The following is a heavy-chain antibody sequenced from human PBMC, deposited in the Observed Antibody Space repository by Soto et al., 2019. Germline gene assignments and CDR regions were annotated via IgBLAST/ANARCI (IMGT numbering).Heavy chain of an antibody. CDR2: ISSSSIYI. J-gene: IGHJ5*02. V-gene: IGHV3-21*01. CDR3: AKGLSSSPFCGFDP. CDR1: GFTFSSYS. Sequence: PGGSLRLSCAASGFTFSSYSMNCVRQAPGKGLEWFCSISSSSIYIYYADSVKGRFTISRDNAKNSLYLQMNSLRAEDTAVYYCAKGLSSSPFCGFDPWGQGTLVTVSS. D-gene: IGHD6-13*01.